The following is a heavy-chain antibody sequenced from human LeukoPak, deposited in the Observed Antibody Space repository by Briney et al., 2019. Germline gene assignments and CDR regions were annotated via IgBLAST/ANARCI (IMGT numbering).Heavy chain of an antibody. Sequence: GGSLRLSCAASGFTFSSYAMSWVRQAPGKGLEWVSGIGSIGGTTYSADSVKGRFTISRDNSKNTLYLQMHSLRAEDTAVYYCASPSSGQSFDIWGQGTMVTVSS. V-gene: IGHV3-23*01. J-gene: IGHJ3*02. CDR1: GFTFSSYA. CDR2: IGSIGGTT. CDR3: ASPSSGQSFDI. D-gene: IGHD6-19*01.